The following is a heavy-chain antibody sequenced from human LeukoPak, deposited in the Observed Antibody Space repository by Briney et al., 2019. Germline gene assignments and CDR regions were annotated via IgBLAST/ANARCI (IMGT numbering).Heavy chain of an antibody. D-gene: IGHD3-10*01. J-gene: IGHJ4*02. CDR2: ITYDGYYK. Sequence: GTSLRLSCAASGFTFTSYGMHWVRQAPGKGLEWVALITYDGYYKYYSDSVKGRFTISSDTSKNTMYLQMNSLTAEYTAVYYCARDLSPVVRASPMGYWGQGTLVTVSS. CDR1: GFTFTSYG. CDR3: ARDLSPVVRASPMGY. V-gene: IGHV3-30*03.